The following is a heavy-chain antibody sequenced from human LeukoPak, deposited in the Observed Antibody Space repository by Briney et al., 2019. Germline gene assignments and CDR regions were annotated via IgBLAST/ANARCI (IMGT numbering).Heavy chain of an antibody. CDR1: GYTLTELS. V-gene: IGHV1-24*01. CDR2: FDPEDGET. CDR3: AILWSRVGSSWYGRDNWFDP. J-gene: IGHJ5*02. Sequence: ASVKVSCKVSGYTLTELSMHWVRQAPGKGLEWMGGFDPEDGETIYAQKFQGRVTMTEDTSTDTAYMELSSLRSEDTAVYYCAILWSRVGSSWYGRDNWFDPWGQGTLVTVSS. D-gene: IGHD6-13*01.